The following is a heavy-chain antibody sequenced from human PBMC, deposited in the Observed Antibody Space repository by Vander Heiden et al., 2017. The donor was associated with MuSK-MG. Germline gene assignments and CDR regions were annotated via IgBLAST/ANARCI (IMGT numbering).Heavy chain of an antibody. CDR2: ISESGEST. D-gene: IGHD1-26*01. Sequence: EVQLLESGGGLVQPGGSLRLSCANSGFTLRRYAMTWVRQAPGKGLEWVSAISESGESTYYADSAKGRFTISRDNSKNTLYLKLNGLRAEDTAVYYCTRGYSAFDYWGQGTLVTVSS. CDR1: GFTLRRYA. V-gene: IGHV3-23*01. J-gene: IGHJ4*02. CDR3: TRGYSAFDY.